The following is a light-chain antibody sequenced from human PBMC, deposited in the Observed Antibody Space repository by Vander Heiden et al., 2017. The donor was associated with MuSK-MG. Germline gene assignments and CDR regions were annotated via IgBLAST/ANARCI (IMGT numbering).Light chain of an antibody. CDR1: QGISNY. V-gene: IGKV1-27*01. CDR3: QKYSSAPRT. CDR2: AAS. J-gene: IGKJ1*01. Sequence: DIQMTQSQPSLSASVGERVTITCRASQGISNYLAWYQHKPGKAPRLLIYAASTLQSGVPSRFSGGGAGTYFTLTISGLQPEDVATYYCQKYSSAPRTFGPGTRVEI.